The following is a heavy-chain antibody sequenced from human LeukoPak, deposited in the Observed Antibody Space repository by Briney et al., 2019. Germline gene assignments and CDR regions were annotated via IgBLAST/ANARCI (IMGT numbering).Heavy chain of an antibody. CDR3: ATDTGYCGSTSCPEHYFDY. CDR2: FDPEDGET. CDR1: GYTLTELS. V-gene: IGHV1-24*01. J-gene: IGHJ4*02. Sequence: ASVKVSCKVSGYTLTELSMHWVRQAPGKGLEWMGGFDPEDGETIYAQKFQGRVTMTEDTSTDTAYMELSSLRSEDTAVFYCATDTGYCGSTSCPEHYFDYWGQGTLVTVSS. D-gene: IGHD2-2*01.